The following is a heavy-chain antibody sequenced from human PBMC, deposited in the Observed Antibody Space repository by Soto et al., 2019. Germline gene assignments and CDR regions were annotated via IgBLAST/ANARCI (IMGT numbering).Heavy chain of an antibody. CDR3: ARPSGHSSSSDWFDP. V-gene: IGHV4-39*01. CDR2: IYYSGRT. CDR1: GGSISSSSYY. Sequence: QLQLQESGPGLVKPSETLSLTCTVSGGSISSSSYYWGWIRQPPGKGLEWIGSIYYSGRTYYNPSLKGRVNSSVDPSKSQSARMLSSVTGADTAVYYCARPSGHSSSSDWFDPWGQGTVVTVSS. J-gene: IGHJ5*02. D-gene: IGHD6-6*01.